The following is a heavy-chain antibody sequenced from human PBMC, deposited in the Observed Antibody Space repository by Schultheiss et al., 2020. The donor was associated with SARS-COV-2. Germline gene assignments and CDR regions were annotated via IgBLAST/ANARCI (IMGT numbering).Heavy chain of an antibody. CDR2: ISSSGSTI. CDR1: GFTFSSYE. CDR3: ARDSDIVVVPAATRGYFQH. J-gene: IGHJ1*01. V-gene: IGHV3-48*03. Sequence: GGSLRLSCAASGFTFSSYEMNWVRQAPGKGLEWISYISSSGSTIKYADSVKGRFTISRDNAKNSLYLQMNSLRAEDTAVYYCARDSDIVVVPAATRGYFQHWGQGTLVTVSS. D-gene: IGHD2-2*01.